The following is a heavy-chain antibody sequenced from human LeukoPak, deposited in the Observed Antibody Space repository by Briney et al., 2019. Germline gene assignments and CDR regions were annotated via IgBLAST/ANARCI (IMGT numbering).Heavy chain of an antibody. CDR3: ARGGQFEVDY. CDR1: GGSSSSYY. CDR2: IYYSGST. D-gene: IGHD3-9*01. V-gene: IGHV4-59*01. J-gene: IGHJ4*02. Sequence: SETLSLTCTVSGGSSSSYYWSWIRQPPGKGLEWIGYIYYSGSTNYNPSLKSRVTISVDTSKNQFSLNLNSVTAADTAVYYCARGGQFEVDYWGQGTLVTVSS.